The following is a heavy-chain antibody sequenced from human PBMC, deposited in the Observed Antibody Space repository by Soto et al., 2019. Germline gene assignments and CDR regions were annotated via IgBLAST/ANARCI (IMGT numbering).Heavy chain of an antibody. CDR3: AMRRRRTAMVSSDYFDY. CDR1: GGSISSYY. J-gene: IGHJ4*02. CDR2: IYYSGST. V-gene: IGHV4-59*12. Sequence: SETLSLTCPVSGGSISSYYWSWIRQPPGKGLEWIGYIYYSGSTNYNPSLKSRVTISVDTSKNQFSLKLSSVTAADTAVYYCAMRRRRTAMVSSDYFDYWGQGTLVTVSS. D-gene: IGHD5-18*01.